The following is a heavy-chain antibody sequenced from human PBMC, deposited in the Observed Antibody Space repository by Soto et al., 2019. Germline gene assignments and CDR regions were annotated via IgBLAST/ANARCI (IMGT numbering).Heavy chain of an antibody. J-gene: IGHJ4*02. D-gene: IGHD5-18*01. Sequence: SETLSLTCTVSGGSISSYYWSWIRQPPGKGLEWIGYIYYSGSTNYNPSLKSRVTISVDTSKNQFSLKLSSVTAADTAVYYCARGGNTAMGQQYHFDYWGQGTLVTVSS. CDR1: GGSISSYY. CDR2: IYYSGST. V-gene: IGHV4-59*01. CDR3: ARGGNTAMGQQYHFDY.